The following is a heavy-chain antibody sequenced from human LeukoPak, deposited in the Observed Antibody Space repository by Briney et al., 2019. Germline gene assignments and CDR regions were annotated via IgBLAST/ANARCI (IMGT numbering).Heavy chain of an antibody. J-gene: IGHJ5*02. V-gene: IGHV4-34*01. Sequence: SETLSLTCAVYGGSFSGYYWSWIRQPPGKGLEWIGEINHSGSTNYNPSLKSRVTISVDTSKNQFSLKLSSVTAADTAVYYCASAGYSSGWYHGSGWFDPWGQGTLVTVSS. CDR1: GGSFSGYY. CDR2: INHSGST. D-gene: IGHD6-19*01. CDR3: ASAGYSSGWYHGSGWFDP.